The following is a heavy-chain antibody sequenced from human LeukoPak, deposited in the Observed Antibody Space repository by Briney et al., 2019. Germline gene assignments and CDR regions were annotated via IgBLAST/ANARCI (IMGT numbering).Heavy chain of an antibody. CDR2: ISSSGTTM. CDR3: ARGDYDKYGMDV. CDR1: GFTFSNYY. V-gene: IGHV3-11*01. J-gene: IGHJ6*02. Sequence: PGGSLRLSCAASGFTFSNYYMSWIRQAPGKGLEWVSYISSSGTTMYCADSVKGRFIISRDNAKNSLFLQMNSLRAEDTAVYYCARGDYDKYGMDVWGQGTTVTVSS.